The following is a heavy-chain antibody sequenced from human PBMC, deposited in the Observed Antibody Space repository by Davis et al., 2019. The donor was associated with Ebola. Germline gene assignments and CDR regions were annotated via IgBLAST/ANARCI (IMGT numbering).Heavy chain of an antibody. CDR2: IWYDGSNK. CDR3: ARDPHIVLMVYAISHYYYGMDV. Sequence: PGGSLRLSCAVSGFTFSSYGMHWVRQAPGKGLEWVAVIWYDGSNKYYADSVKGRFTISRDNSKNTLYLQMNSLRAEDTAVYYCARDPHIVLMVYAISHYYYGMDVWGKGTTVTVSS. CDR1: GFTFSSYG. J-gene: IGHJ6*04. D-gene: IGHD2-8*01. V-gene: IGHV3-33*01.